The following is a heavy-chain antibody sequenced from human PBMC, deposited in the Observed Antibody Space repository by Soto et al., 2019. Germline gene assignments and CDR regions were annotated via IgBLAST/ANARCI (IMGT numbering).Heavy chain of an antibody. CDR2: IYYSGST. CDR3: YYYGMDV. V-gene: IGHV4-39*01. J-gene: IGHJ6*02. Sequence: SETLSLTCTVSGGSISSSSYYWGWIRQPPGKGLEWIGSIYYSGSTYYNPSLKSRVTISVDTSKNQFSLKLSSVTAADTAVYYCYYYGMDVWGQGATVTVSS. CDR1: GGSISSSSYY.